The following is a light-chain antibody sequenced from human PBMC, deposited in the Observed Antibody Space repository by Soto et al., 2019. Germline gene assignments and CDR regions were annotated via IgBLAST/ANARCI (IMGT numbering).Light chain of an antibody. CDR1: QSVLYNSNNKNY. J-gene: IGKJ4*01. CDR3: QQYYSTPLT. Sequence: DIVMTQSPDSLAVSLGERATINCKSSQSVLYNSNNKNYLTWYQHKPGQPPKLLIYWASTRESGVPDRFGGSGSGTDFTLTISSLQAEDVAVYYCQQYYSTPLTFGGGTKVEIK. V-gene: IGKV4-1*01. CDR2: WAS.